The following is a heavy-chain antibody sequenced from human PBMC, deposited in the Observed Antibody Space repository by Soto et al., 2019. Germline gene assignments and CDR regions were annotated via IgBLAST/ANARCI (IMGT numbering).Heavy chain of an antibody. CDR3: ARSFYYGSGSAHNDLGY. J-gene: IGHJ4*02. D-gene: IGHD3-10*01. Sequence: PSETLSLTCAVYGESFSDYYWSWIRQPPGKGLEWIGEINHSGSTNYNPSLMSRVTISVDTSKNQFSLKVRSVTAADTAFYYCARSFYYGSGSAHNDLGYWGQGTLVTVSS. V-gene: IGHV4-34*01. CDR2: INHSGST. CDR1: GESFSDYY.